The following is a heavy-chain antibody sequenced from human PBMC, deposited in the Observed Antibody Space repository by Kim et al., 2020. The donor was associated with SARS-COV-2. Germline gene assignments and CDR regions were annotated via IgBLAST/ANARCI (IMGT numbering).Heavy chain of an antibody. V-gene: IGHV1-18*01. Sequence: ASVKVSCKASGYTFTSYGISWVRQAPGQGLEWMGWISAYNGNTNYAQKLQGRVTMTTDTSTSTAYMELRSLRSDDTAVYYCARGGYCSSTSCYTPFDPWGQGTLVTVSS. CDR2: ISAYNGNT. D-gene: IGHD2-2*02. CDR1: GYTFTSYG. CDR3: ARGGYCSSTSCYTPFDP. J-gene: IGHJ5*02.